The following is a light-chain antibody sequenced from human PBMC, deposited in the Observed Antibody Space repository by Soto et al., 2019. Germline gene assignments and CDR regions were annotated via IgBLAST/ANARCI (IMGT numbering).Light chain of an antibody. CDR2: EVS. CDR1: SSDVGGYNY. Sequence: QSALTQPASVSGSPGQSITISCTGTSSDVGGYNYVSWYQHHAGKAPKLIIYEVSNRPSGVSNRFSGSKSGDTASLTISGLQAEDEADYYCSSYTSTNTLAVFGTGTKVTVL. CDR3: SSYTSTNTLAV. V-gene: IGLV2-14*01. J-gene: IGLJ1*01.